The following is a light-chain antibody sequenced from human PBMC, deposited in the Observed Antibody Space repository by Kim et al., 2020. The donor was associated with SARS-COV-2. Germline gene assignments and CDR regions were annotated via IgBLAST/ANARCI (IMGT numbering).Light chain of an antibody. J-gene: IGLJ3*02. CDR2: EDN. V-gene: IGLV6-57*01. Sequence: NFMLTQPHSVSESPGKTVTISCTRSSGSIATNYVQWYQQRPGSSPTTVIYEDNQRPSGVPDRFSGSIDSSSNSASLTISGLRTEDEADYYCQSYDGIDMLFGGGTQLTVL. CDR3: QSYDGIDML. CDR1: SGSIATNY.